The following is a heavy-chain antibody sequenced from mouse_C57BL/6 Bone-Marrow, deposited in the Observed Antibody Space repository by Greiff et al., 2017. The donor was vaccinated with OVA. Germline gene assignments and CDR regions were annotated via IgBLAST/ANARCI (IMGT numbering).Heavy chain of an antibody. J-gene: IGHJ3*01. CDR1: GFTFSSYA. Sequence: EVHLVESGEGLVKPGGSLKLSCAASGFTFSSYAMSWVRQTPEKRLEWVATISDGGSYTYYPDNVKGRFTISRDNAKNNLYLQLSHLKSEDTAMYYCARDAGYDVWFAYGGQGTLVTVSA. CDR3: ARDAGYDVWFAY. CDR2: ISDGGSYT. V-gene: IGHV5-4*01. D-gene: IGHD2-2*01.